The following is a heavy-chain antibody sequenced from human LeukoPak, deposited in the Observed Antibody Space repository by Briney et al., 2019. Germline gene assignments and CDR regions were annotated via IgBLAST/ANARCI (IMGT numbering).Heavy chain of an antibody. CDR2: IYYSGST. J-gene: IGHJ3*02. Sequence: SETLSLTCTVSGGSISSYYWSWIRQPPGKGLEWIGYIYYSGSTNYNPSLKSRVTISVDTSKNQFSLKLSSVTAADTAVYYCARHGGDSYGGFGIWGQGTRVTVSS. CDR3: ARHGGDSYGGFGI. CDR1: GGSISSYY. D-gene: IGHD5-18*01. V-gene: IGHV4-59*08.